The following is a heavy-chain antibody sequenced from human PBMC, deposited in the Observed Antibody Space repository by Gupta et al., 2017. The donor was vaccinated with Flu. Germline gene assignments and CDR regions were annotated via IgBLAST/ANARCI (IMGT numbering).Heavy chain of an antibody. J-gene: IGHJ5*02. Sequence: QVQLQQWGAGLLKPSETLSLTCAVYGGSFSGYYWSWIRQPPGKGLEWIGEINHSGSTNYNPSLKSRVTISVDTSKNQFSLKLSSVTAADTAVYYCARGAGSWGKRDNWFDPWGQGTLVTVSS. CDR2: INHSGST. CDR3: ARGAGSWGKRDNWFDP. D-gene: IGHD3-16*01. V-gene: IGHV4-34*01. CDR1: GGSFSGYY.